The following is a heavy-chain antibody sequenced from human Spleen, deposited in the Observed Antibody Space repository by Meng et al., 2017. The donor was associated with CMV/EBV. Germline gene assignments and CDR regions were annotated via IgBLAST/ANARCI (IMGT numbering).Heavy chain of an antibody. CDR2: IYSVGNT. CDR1: GFSFSDYY. D-gene: IGHD2-2*01. J-gene: IGHJ6*01. Sequence: GESLKISCAASGFSFSDYYMNWIRQAPGKGLEWVSTIYSVGNTYYAESVKGRFTISRDDAKNTLSLQMNSLRVDDTAAYYCARNLVLPAAIQYYYRNYGMDVWGQGTTVTVSS. CDR3: ARNLVLPAAIQYYYRNYGMDV. V-gene: IGHV3-66*02.